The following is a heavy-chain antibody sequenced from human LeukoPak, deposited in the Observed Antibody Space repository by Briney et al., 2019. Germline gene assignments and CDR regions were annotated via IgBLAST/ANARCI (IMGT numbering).Heavy chain of an antibody. V-gene: IGHV4-30-2*01. CDR1: GGSISSGGYS. D-gene: IGHD4-17*01. J-gene: IGHJ4*02. CDR2: IYHSGST. CDR3: ARAGDYDGDYFDY. Sequence: PSQTLSLTCAVSGGSISSGGYSWSWIRQPPGKGLEWIGYIYHSGSTYYNPSPKSRVTISVDRSKNQFSLKLSSVTAADTAVYYCARAGDYDGDYFDYWGQGTLVTVSS.